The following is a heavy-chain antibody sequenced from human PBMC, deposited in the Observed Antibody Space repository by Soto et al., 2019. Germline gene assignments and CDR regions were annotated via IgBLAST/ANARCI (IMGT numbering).Heavy chain of an antibody. J-gene: IGHJ3*02. CDR1: RFTFSSYT. Sequence: PGGSLRLSVSPSRFTFSSYTINWVRQAPGKGLEWVSSISSSTTYIYYADSVKGRFTISRDNAKNSLYLQVNSLRAEDTAVYYCARDFDSSGYYGPVGAFDIWGQGTMVTVSS. CDR3: ARDFDSSGYYGPVGAFDI. V-gene: IGHV3-21*03. D-gene: IGHD3-22*01. CDR2: ISSSTTYI.